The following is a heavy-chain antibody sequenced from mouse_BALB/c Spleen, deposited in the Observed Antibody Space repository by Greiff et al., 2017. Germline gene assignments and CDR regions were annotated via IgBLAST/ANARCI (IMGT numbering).Heavy chain of an antibody. D-gene: IGHD2-4*01. CDR2: IDPANGNT. Sequence: EVQLQQSGAELVKPGASVKLSCTASGFNIKDPYMHWVKQRPEQGLEWIGRIDPANGNTKYAPKFQGKATITADTSSNTAYLQLSSLTSEDTAVYYCANYYEYHPYSAMEYWGQGTSVTVS. CDR1: GFNIKDPY. CDR3: ANYYEYHPYSAMEY. J-gene: IGHJ4*01. V-gene: IGHV14-3*02.